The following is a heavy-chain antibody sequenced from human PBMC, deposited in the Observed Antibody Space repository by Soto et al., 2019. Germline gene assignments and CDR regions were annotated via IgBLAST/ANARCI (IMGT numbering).Heavy chain of an antibody. V-gene: IGHV3-21*01. CDR2: ISSSSSYI. D-gene: IGHD3-3*01. CDR1: GFTFSSYS. CDR3: ARWRDYYYYMDV. Sequence: ESGGGLVKPGGSLRLSCAASGFTFSSYSMNWVRQAPGKGLEWVSSISSSSSYIYYADSVKGRFTISRDNAKNSLYLQMNSLRAEDTAVYYCARWRDYYYYMDVWGKGTTVTVSS. J-gene: IGHJ6*03.